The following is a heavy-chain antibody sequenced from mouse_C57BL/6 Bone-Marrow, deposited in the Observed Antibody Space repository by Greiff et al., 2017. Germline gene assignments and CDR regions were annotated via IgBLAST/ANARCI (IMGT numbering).Heavy chain of an antibody. D-gene: IGHD1-1*01. CDR3: TTLIFFDV. CDR1: GFNIKDDY. Sequence: EVHLVESGAELVRPGASVKLSCTASGFNIKDDYMHWVKQRPEQGLEWIGWIDPENGDTEYASKFQGKATITADTSSNTAYLQLSSLTSEDTAVYYCTTLIFFDVWGTGTTVTVSS. J-gene: IGHJ1*03. V-gene: IGHV14-4*01. CDR2: IDPENGDT.